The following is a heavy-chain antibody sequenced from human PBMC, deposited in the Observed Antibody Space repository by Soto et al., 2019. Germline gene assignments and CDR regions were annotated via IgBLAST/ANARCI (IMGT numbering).Heavy chain of an antibody. V-gene: IGHV3-49*03. J-gene: IGHJ4*02. CDR3: SRGFYANTSYPRFDF. CDR2: IRSKAYGETT. CDR1: GFTFGDYA. Sequence: HPGGSLRLCCTGSGFTFGDYAVSWFRQAPGKGLECVGFIRSKAYGETTDYAASVKGRFTISRDDSRTTAYLRMNSLKTEDTATYYCSRGFYANTSYPRFDFWGQGTQVTVS. D-gene: IGHD2-21*01.